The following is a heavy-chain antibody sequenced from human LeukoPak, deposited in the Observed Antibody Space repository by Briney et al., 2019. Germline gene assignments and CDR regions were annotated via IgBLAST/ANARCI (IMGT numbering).Heavy chain of an antibody. J-gene: IGHJ6*02. CDR3: AREFCSGGGCYYYGMDV. Sequence: ASVKVSCKASGYTFISYGISWMRHAPGQGLEWMGWISGYNGNTNYAQKFQGRVTMTTDTSTSTAYLELRRLRSDDTAIYYCAREFCSGGGCYYYGMDVWGQGTTVTVS. V-gene: IGHV1-18*01. D-gene: IGHD2-15*01. CDR2: ISGYNGNT. CDR1: GYTFISYG.